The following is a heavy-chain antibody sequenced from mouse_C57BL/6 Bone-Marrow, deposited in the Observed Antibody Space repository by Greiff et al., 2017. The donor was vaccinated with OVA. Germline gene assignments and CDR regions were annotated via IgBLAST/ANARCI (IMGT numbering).Heavy chain of an antibody. J-gene: IGHJ4*01. Sequence: VQLQQSGAELVRPGASVKLSCTASGFNIKDDYMHWVKQRPEQGLEWIGWLDPENGDTEYASKFQGKATITADKSSKPSYLQHISLTSEDTAVYYSTRLPPVYNYAMDYGGQGTSVTVSS. CDR2: LDPENGDT. V-gene: IGHV14-4*01. D-gene: IGHD2-2*01. CDR1: GFNIKDDY. CDR3: TRLPPVYNYAMDY.